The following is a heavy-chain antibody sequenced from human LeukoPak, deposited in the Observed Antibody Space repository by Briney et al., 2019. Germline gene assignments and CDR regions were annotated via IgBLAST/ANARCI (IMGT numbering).Heavy chain of an antibody. D-gene: IGHD5-12*01. V-gene: IGHV4-61*02. CDR3: ARDGYSGSDAL. Sequence: SQTLSLTCTVSGGAISIGSYYWSWIRKPAGKGLAWIGRIYTSGSTNYNPSLKNRVTKSVDTSKNQFSLKLSPVTAADTAVYYCARDGYSGSDALWGQGTLVTVSS. CDR1: GGAISIGSYY. CDR2: IYTSGST. J-gene: IGHJ4*02.